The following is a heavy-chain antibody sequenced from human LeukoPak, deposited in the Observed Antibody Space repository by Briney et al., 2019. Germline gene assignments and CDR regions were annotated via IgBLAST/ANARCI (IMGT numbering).Heavy chain of an antibody. Sequence: GGSLRLFCAASGFTLSSYSMNWVRQAPGKGLEWVSSISSSSSYIYYADSVKGRFTISRDNAKNSLYLQMNSLRAEDTAVYYCARDYYGSGSYPFDYWGQGTLVTVSS. J-gene: IGHJ4*02. CDR2: ISSSSSYI. CDR3: ARDYYGSGSYPFDY. D-gene: IGHD3-10*01. V-gene: IGHV3-21*01. CDR1: GFTLSSYS.